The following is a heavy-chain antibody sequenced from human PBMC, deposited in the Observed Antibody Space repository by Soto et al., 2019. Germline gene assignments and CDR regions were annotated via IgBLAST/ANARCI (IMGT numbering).Heavy chain of an antibody. CDR3: VKNESKSLRDWFDP. CDR2: VYATRTT. CDR1: GGSISKFC. J-gene: IGHJ5*02. V-gene: IGHV4-4*07. Sequence: SETLSLTCNVSGGSISKFCWAWIWKTAGNGVEWMGRVYATRTTDYHPSLRSRVAMSVDISKKTFSLRLTFVTGEDSGVYYCVKNESKSLRDWFDPWGQGILVTVSS. D-gene: IGHD1-1*01.